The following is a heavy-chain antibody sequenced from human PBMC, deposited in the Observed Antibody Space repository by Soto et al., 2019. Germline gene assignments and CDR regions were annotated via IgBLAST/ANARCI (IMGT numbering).Heavy chain of an antibody. V-gene: IGHV4-39*01. CDR2: IYYSGSN. CDR1: GGSISSSSYY. D-gene: IGHD1-7*01. CDR3: ASHIKVELPHY. Sequence: QLQLQESGPGLVKPSETLSLTCTVSGGSISSSSYYWGWIRQPPGKGLEWIGSIYYSGSNYYNTSIKTRGPLSVDTSKNQFSLKLSSVTAADTAVYYCASHIKVELPHYWGQGTLVTVSS. J-gene: IGHJ4*02.